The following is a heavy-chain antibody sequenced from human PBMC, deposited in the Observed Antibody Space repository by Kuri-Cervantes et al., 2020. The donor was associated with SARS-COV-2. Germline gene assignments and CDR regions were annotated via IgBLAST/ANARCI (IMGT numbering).Heavy chain of an antibody. D-gene: IGHD2-2*01. CDR3: AIEVPATAGFDY. CDR2: ISCDGSNK. J-gene: IGHJ4*02. CDR1: GFTFSSYA. Sequence: GGSLRLSCAASGFTFSSYAMHWVRQAPGKGLEWVAVISCDGSNKYYADSVQGRFTISRDNSKNTLYLQMNSLRAEDTAVYYCAIEVPATAGFDYWGQGTLVTVSS. V-gene: IGHV3-30*04.